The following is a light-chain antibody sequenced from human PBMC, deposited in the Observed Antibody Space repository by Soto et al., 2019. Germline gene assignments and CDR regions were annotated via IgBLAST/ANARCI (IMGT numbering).Light chain of an antibody. CDR2: GTY. CDR1: QTVGSDY. Sequence: EMVMTQSPGTLSLSPGERAPLSCRASQTVGSDYLAWYQHKPGQAHRLLIYGTYNRATGIPDRFSGSGSGTEFTLNIRSVQPEDVAIYYCQQSTNWPITFGTGTRLEIK. V-gene: IGKV3D-15*01. CDR3: QQSTNWPIT. J-gene: IGKJ5*01.